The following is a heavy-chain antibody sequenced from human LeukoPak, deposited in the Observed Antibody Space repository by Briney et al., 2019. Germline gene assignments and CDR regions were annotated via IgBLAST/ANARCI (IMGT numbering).Heavy chain of an antibody. J-gene: IGHJ4*02. V-gene: IGHV4-34*01. CDR2: INHSGST. Sequence: PSETLSLTCAVYGGSFSGYYWSWIRQPPGKGLEWIGEINHSGSTNYNPSLKSRVTISVDKSKNQFSLKLSSVTAADTAMYYCARDRGGSASNWGQGTLVTVSS. CDR3: ARDRGGSASN. CDR1: GGSFSGYY. D-gene: IGHD3-10*01.